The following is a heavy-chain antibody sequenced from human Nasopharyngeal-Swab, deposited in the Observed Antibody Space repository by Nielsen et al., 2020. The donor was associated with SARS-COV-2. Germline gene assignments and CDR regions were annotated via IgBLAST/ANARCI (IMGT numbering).Heavy chain of an antibody. Sequence: WIRQPPGKGLEWIGEINHSGSTNYNPSLKSRVTITVDTSKNQFFLKLSSVTAADTAVYYCARVVTWGYSYGYGGTHVAHGIYFDYWGQGTLVTVSS. CDR2: INHSGST. CDR3: ARVVTWGYSYGYGGTHVAHGIYFDY. V-gene: IGHV4-34*01. J-gene: IGHJ4*02. D-gene: IGHD5-18*01.